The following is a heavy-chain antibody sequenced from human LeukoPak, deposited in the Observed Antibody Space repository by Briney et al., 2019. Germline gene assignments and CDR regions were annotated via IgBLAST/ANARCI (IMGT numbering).Heavy chain of an antibody. CDR2: IYYIGST. V-gene: IGHV4-59*08. J-gene: IGHJ2*01. CDR1: GGSMSSYY. Sequence: PSETLSLTCTVSGGSMSSYYWSWIRQPPGKGLDWIGYIYYIGSTNHNPSLKRRVTISVDTSKNQFSLKLSSVTAADTAVYYCARQGGGFWYFDLWGRGTLVTVSS. CDR3: ARQGGGFWYFDL. D-gene: IGHD6-25*01.